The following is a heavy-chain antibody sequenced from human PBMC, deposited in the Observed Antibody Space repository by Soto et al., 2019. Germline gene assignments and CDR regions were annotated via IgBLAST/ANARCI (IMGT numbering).Heavy chain of an antibody. CDR1: GFTFSSYG. Sequence: QVQLVESGGGVVQPGRSLRLSCAASGFTFSSYGMHWVRQAPGKGLEWVAVIWYDGSNKYYADSVKGRFTISRDNSKNTLYLQMNSLSAEDTAVYYCARDHYGDYVWYFDLWGRGTLATVSS. J-gene: IGHJ2*01. CDR3: ARDHYGDYVWYFDL. CDR2: IWYDGSNK. D-gene: IGHD4-17*01. V-gene: IGHV3-33*01.